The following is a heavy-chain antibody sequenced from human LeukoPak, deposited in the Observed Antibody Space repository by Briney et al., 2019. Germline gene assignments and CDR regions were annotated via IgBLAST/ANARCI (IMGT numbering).Heavy chain of an antibody. V-gene: IGHV3-23*01. CDR2: ISGGGDST. CDR1: KFTFSSYA. Sequence: GGSLRLSCAASKFTFSSYAMSWVRQAPGKGLEWVSAISGGGDSTFYTDSVKGRFTISRDNSKSTLYLQMNSLRAEDTTVYHCAKKSGDHFHFDFWGQGTLVTVSS. J-gene: IGHJ4*02. CDR3: AKKSGDHFHFDF. D-gene: IGHD2-21*01.